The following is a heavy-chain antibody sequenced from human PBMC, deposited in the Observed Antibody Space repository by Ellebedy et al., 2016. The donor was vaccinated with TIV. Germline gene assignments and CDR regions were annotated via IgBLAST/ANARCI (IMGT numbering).Heavy chain of an antibody. D-gene: IGHD3-10*01. CDR1: GGSMISDDHY. J-gene: IGHJ3*01. CDR2: IYYSGTT. CDR3: ARGGGDRPHALDV. V-gene: IGHV4-30-4*01. Sequence: MPSETLSLTCTVSGGSMISDDHYWSWVRQPPGKSLEWLGYIYYSGTTYYNPSFKHRLTISVDKSKSQVSLKLTSVTAADTSVYYCARGGGDRPHALDVWGQGTKVTVSS.